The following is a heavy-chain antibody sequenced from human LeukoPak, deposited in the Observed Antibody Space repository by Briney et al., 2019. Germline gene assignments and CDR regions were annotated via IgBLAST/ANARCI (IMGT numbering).Heavy chain of an antibody. CDR2: IRSKANNYAT. Sequence: GGSLRLSCAASGFTFSSYGMHWVRQASGKGLEWVGRIRSKANNYATAYAASVKGRFTISRDDSKNTAYLQMNSLKTEDTAVYYCTGDNFDSSVKFDYWGQGTLVTVSS. J-gene: IGHJ4*02. CDR3: TGDNFDSSVKFDY. V-gene: IGHV3-73*01. CDR1: GFTFSSYG. D-gene: IGHD3-22*01.